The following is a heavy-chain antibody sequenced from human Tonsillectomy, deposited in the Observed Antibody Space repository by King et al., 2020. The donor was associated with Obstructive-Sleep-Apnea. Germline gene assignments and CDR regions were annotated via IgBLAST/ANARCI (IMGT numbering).Heavy chain of an antibody. J-gene: IGHJ4*02. CDR1: GYSISSGYY. D-gene: IGHD3-9*01. Sequence: VQLQESGPGLVKPSETLSLTCTVSGYSISSGYYWGWIRQPPGKGLEWIGSIYHSGSTYYNPSLKSRVTISVDTSKNQFSLKLSSVTAADTAVYYCARISGYDILTGYYFLDYWGQGTLVTVSS. V-gene: IGHV4-38-2*02. CDR2: IYHSGST. CDR3: ARISGYDILTGYYFLDY.